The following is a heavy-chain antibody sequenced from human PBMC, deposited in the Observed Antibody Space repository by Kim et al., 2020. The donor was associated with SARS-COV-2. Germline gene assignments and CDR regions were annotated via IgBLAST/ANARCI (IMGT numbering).Heavy chain of an antibody. V-gene: IGHV4-59*13. CDR2: IYYSGST. Sequence: SETLSLTCTVSGGSISSYYWSWIRQPPGKGLEWIGYIYYSGSTNYNPSLKSRVTISVDTSKNQFSLKLSSVTAADTAVYYCARDQWDEMTSSSSRDLDAFDIWGQGTMVTVSS. CDR1: GGSISSYY. D-gene: IGHD6-6*01. CDR3: ARDQWDEMTSSSSRDLDAFDI. J-gene: IGHJ3*02.